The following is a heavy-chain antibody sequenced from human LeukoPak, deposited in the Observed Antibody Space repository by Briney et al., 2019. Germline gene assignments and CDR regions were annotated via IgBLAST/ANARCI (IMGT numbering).Heavy chain of an antibody. Sequence: GGSLRLSCAASGFTFSRYWMNWVRQAPGKGLEWVATIKGDGSELAYVDSVKGRFTISRDNAKNSLYLQMNSLRAEDTAVYYCARDLYDYVWGSYRYYYWGQGTLVTVSS. D-gene: IGHD3-16*02. V-gene: IGHV3-7*01. CDR2: IKGDGSEL. CDR1: GFTFSRYW. J-gene: IGHJ4*02. CDR3: ARDLYDYVWGSYRYYY.